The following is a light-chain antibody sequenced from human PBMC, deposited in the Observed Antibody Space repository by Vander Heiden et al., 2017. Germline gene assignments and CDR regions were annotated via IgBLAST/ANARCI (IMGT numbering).Light chain of an antibody. J-gene: IGKJ1*01. CDR3: LQHNSYPLT. V-gene: IGKV1-17*01. Sequence: DIQMTQPPASLSASVGDRVTITCRASQGISNDLGWYQQKPGKAPKRLIYAASSLPSGIPSTFSGSGSGTEFTLTISSLQPEDFATYYCLQHNSYPLTFGQGTKVEIK. CDR2: AAS. CDR1: QGISND.